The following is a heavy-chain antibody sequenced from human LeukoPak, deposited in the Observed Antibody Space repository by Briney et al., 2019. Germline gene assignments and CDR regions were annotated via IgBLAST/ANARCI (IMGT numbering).Heavy chain of an antibody. J-gene: IGHJ3*02. D-gene: IGHD3/OR15-3a*01. CDR1: GGSISATGYL. Sequence: SETLSLTCTVSGGSISATGYLWGWIHQPPGKGLEWIGSIYYSGITHYNPSLKSRVTISVDTSKNQFSLKLSSVTAADTAVYYCARVDLQNAFDIWGQGTVVTVSS. CDR2: IYYSGIT. V-gene: IGHV4-39*07. CDR3: ARVDLQNAFDI.